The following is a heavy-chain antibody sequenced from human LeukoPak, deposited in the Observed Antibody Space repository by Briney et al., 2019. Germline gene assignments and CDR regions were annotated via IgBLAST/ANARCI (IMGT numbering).Heavy chain of an antibody. J-gene: IGHJ4*02. CDR2: ISAYNGNT. CDR3: ARDGKPLAGRNFWSGERYFDY. Sequence: GASVKVSCKASGYTFTSYGISWVRQAPGQGLEWMGWISAYNGNTNYAQKLQGRVTMTTDTSPSTAYMELRSLRSDDTAVYYCARDGKPLAGRNFWSGERYFDYWGQGTLVTVSS. V-gene: IGHV1-18*01. CDR1: GYTFTSYG. D-gene: IGHD3-3*01.